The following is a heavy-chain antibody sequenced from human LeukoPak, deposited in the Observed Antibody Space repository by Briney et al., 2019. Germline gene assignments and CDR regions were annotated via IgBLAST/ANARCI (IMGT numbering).Heavy chain of an antibody. D-gene: IGHD6-19*01. Sequence: PGGSLRLSCLASGSSLSIYDTKAGCQAPGKGRGRVSYINSGGGTTYYAGSVKGRFTIYRDNAKNSLFLLMNSLRADDPDVYYCARDSPYSSGWSAVYGRGVAFDIWGQGTMVTVSS. J-gene: IGHJ3*02. CDR3: ARDSPYSSGWSAVYGRGVAFDI. CDR1: GSSLSIYD. V-gene: IGHV3-48*03. CDR2: INSGGGTT.